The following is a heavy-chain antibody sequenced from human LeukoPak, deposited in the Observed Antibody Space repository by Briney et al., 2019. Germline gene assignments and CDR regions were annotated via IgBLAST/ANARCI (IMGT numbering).Heavy chain of an antibody. J-gene: IGHJ4*02. CDR1: GFAVSSYY. V-gene: IGHV3-53*01. Sequence: GGSLRLSCAASGFAVSSYYMTWVRQAPGKGLEWVSLIYSGDSTYYADSVKGRFTISRDNSKNTLYLQMNSLRAEDTAMYYCARRAGAYSHPYDYWGQGTLVTVSS. CDR2: IYSGDST. D-gene: IGHD4/OR15-4a*01. CDR3: ARRAGAYSHPYDY.